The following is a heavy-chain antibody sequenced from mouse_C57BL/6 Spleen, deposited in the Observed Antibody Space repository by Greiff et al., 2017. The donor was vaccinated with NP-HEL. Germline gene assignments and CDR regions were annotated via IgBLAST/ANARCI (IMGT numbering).Heavy chain of an antibody. D-gene: IGHD2-3*01. CDR1: GYTFTDYA. CDR2: ISTYYGDA. V-gene: IGHV1-67*01. J-gene: IGHJ1*03. CDR3: ACLYDGYPYWYFDV. Sequence: QVQLKESGPELVRPGVSVKISCKGSGYTFTDYAMHWVNRGHAKSQGGIGVISTYYGDASYNQKFKDKATMTVDKSSSTAYMELARLTSEDSAVYYCACLYDGYPYWYFDVWGTGTTVTVSS.